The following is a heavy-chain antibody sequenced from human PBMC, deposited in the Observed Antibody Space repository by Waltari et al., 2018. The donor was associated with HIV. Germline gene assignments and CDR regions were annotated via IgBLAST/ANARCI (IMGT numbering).Heavy chain of an antibody. CDR2: IKTKAYGGTT. CDR3: TQSGILSAEMAADGPDYFDS. Sequence: EVQLVESGGGLVQPGRSLRLLCRTSGFTFGDYAMNWVRQAPGKGLEWVGFIKTKAYGGTTDYAASVIGRFTISRDDSKSIAYLQMNSLKTEDTAVYYCTQSGILSAEMAADGPDYFDSWGQGTLVTVSS. J-gene: IGHJ4*02. V-gene: IGHV3-49*04. D-gene: IGHD6-13*01. CDR1: GFTFGDYA.